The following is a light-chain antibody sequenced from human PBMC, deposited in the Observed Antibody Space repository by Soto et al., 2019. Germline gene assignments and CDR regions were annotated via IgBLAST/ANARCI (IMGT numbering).Light chain of an antibody. Sequence: QSVLTQPRSVSGSPGQSVTISCTGTSSDVGGYSYVSWYQQHPGKAPKLMIYDVSKRPSGVPDRFSGSKSGNTASLTISGLQAEDEADYYCCSYAGSYNWVFGGGTKVTVL. J-gene: IGLJ3*02. CDR1: SSDVGGYSY. CDR2: DVS. V-gene: IGLV2-11*01. CDR3: CSYAGSYNWV.